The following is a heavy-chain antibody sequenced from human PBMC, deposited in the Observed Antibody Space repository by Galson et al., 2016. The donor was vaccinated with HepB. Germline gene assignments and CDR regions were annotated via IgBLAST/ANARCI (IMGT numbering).Heavy chain of an antibody. J-gene: IGHJ2*01. V-gene: IGHV3-21*01. CDR2: ISSGSDYI. CDR1: GFTFNRYT. D-gene: IGHD2-15*01. Sequence: SLRLSCAASGFTFNRYTVHWVRQAPGKGLEWVASISSGSDYIYYADSVKGRFTISRDNAKKSLYLHMNSLRGEDTAVYYCARDKRLLTPLWYFDLWGRGTPVSVSS. CDR3: ARDKRLLTPLWYFDL.